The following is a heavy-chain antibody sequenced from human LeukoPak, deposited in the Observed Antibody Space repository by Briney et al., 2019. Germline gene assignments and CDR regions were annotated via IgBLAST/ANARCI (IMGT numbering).Heavy chain of an antibody. CDR2: ISYDGNSK. CDR1: GFTFSSYG. CDR3: AKGGGYSYGTAFCDI. J-gene: IGHJ3*02. V-gene: IGHV3-30*18. Sequence: GGSLRLSCAASGFTFSSYGMHWVRQAPGKGLEWVAVISYDGNSKYYADSVKGRFTISRNNSKNTLYLQMNSLRAEDTAVYYCAKGGGYSYGTAFCDIWGQGTMVTVSS. D-gene: IGHD5-18*01.